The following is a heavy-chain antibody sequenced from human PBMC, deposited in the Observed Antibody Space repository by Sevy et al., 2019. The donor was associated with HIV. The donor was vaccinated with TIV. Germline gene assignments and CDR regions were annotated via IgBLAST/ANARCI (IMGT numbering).Heavy chain of an antibody. CDR3: AREPYFFDKSGYYWDY. CDR2: IYHTGST. D-gene: IGHD3-22*01. J-gene: IGHJ4*02. Sequence: SETLSLTCAVSGVSVRSDTYYWSWIRQPPGKGLEWIGYIYHTGSTNYSPSFKSRLTISIDTSKNQFSLRLFSVAAADTAVYFCAREPYFFDKSGYYWDYWGQGTLVTVSS. V-gene: IGHV4-61*01. CDR1: GVSVRSDTYY.